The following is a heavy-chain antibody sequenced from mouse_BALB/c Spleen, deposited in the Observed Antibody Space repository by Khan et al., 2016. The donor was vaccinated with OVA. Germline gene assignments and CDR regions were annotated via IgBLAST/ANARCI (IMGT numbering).Heavy chain of an antibody. D-gene: IGHD2-10*01. CDR2: IWSDGST. CDR1: GFSLTNYG. J-gene: IGHJ4*01. CDR3: ARQPYYHYNIMDY. V-gene: IGHV2-6-1*01. Sequence: QVQLKQSGPGLVAPSQSLSITCTISGFSLTNYGVHWIRPPPGKGLEWLVVIWSDGSTTYNSALKSRLTIPKDNSKSQVFLQMNSLQTDDTAIYVCARQPYYHYNIMDYWGQGTSVTVPS.